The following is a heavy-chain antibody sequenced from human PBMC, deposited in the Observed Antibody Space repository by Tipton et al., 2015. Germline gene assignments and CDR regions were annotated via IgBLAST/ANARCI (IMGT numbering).Heavy chain of an antibody. Sequence: GSLRLSCAASGFTFSSHAMSWVRQAPGKGLEWVSAISGSGGSTYYVDSVKGRFTISRDNSKNTLHLQMNSLRDEDTAMYYCASGGHECSGTSCNFWWGQGTLVTVSS. D-gene: IGHD2-2*01. CDR3: ASGGHECSGTSCNFW. J-gene: IGHJ4*02. V-gene: IGHV3-23*01. CDR2: ISGSGGST. CDR1: GFTFSSHA.